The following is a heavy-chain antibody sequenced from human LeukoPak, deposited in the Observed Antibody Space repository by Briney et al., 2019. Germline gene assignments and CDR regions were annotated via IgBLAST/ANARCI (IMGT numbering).Heavy chain of an antibody. CDR3: ARDPNIVATSPIYYFAY. V-gene: IGHV1-46*01. Sequence: ASVKVSCKASGYTFTSYYMHWVRQAPGQGLEWMGIINPSGGSTSYAQKFQGRVTMTRDTSTSTVYMELSSLRSEDTAVYYCARDPNIVATSPIYYFAYWGQGTLVTVSS. CDR2: INPSGGST. D-gene: IGHD5-12*01. J-gene: IGHJ4*02. CDR1: GYTFTSYY.